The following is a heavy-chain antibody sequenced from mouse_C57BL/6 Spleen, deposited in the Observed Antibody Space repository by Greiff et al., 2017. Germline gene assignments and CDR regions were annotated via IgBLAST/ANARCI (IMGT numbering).Heavy chain of an antibody. CDR3: ARVGSSYNFDY. CDR2: INPNNGGT. CDR1: GYTFPDYY. V-gene: IGHV1-26*01. J-gene: IGHJ2*01. D-gene: IGHD1-1*01. Sequence: VQLQQSGPELVKPGASVKISCKASGYTFPDYYMNWVKQSHGKSLEWIGDINPNNGGTSYNQKFKGKATLTVDKYSSTAYMELRSLTSEDSAVYYCARVGSSYNFDYWGQGTTLTVSS.